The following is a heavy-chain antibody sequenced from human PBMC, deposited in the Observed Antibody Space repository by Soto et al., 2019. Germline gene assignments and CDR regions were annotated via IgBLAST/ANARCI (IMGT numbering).Heavy chain of an antibody. CDR1: GGSFSGYY. J-gene: IGHJ6*02. V-gene: IGHV4-34*01. Sequence: SETLSLTCAVYGGSFSGYYWSWIRQPPGKGLEWIGEINHSGSTNYNPSLKSRVTISVDTSKNQFSLKLSSVTAADTAVYYCARGRRGIQLWLRYGMDVWGQGTTVTVS. CDR2: INHSGST. D-gene: IGHD5-18*01. CDR3: ARGRRGIQLWLRYGMDV.